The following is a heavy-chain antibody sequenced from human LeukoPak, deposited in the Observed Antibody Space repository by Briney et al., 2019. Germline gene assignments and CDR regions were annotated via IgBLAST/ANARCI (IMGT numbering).Heavy chain of an antibody. CDR1: GFTFSSYA. CDR3: ARQAAQTYDY. J-gene: IGHJ4*02. CDR2: IYYSGST. V-gene: IGHV4-39*01. Sequence: PGGSLRLSCAASGFTFSSYAMTWVRQAPGKGLEYIGNIYYSGSTDYNPSLKSRVTISVDISKDQFSLKLNSVTAADTAVYYCARQAAQTYDYWGQGNLVTVSS.